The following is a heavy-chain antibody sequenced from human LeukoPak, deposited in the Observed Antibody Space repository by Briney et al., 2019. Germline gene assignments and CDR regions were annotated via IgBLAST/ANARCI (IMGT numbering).Heavy chain of an antibody. CDR3: ARVPLRGYYDSSGYHYTFDY. CDR2: IIPIFGTA. CDR1: GGTFSSYA. D-gene: IGHD3-22*01. J-gene: IGHJ4*02. Sequence: ASVKVSCKASGGTFSSYAISWVRQAPGQGLEWMGGIIPIFGTANYAQKFQGRVTITADKSTSTAYMELSSLRSEDTAVYYCARVPLRGYYDSSGYHYTFDYWGQGTLVTVSS. V-gene: IGHV1-69*06.